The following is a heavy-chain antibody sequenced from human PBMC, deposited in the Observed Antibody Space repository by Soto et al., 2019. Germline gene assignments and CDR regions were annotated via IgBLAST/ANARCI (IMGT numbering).Heavy chain of an antibody. D-gene: IGHD6-19*01. CDR2: VSNDGTNK. CDR3: AKVLLTYTSGWYHPHFDY. CDR1: GFTFSSYV. Sequence: PGGSLRLSCAASGFTFSSYVMHWVRQAPGKGLEWVAVVSNDGTNKDYADSVRGRFTISRDNAKNTLYLQMNSLRAEDTAVYYCAKVLLTYTSGWYHPHFDYQGQVALFTVSS. J-gene: IGHJ4*02. V-gene: IGHV3-30*18.